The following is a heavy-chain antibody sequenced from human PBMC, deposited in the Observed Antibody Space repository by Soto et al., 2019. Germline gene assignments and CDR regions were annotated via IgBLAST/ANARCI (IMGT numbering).Heavy chain of an antibody. V-gene: IGHV4-30-4*01. D-gene: IGHD5-12*01. CDR1: GGSISSGDYY. Sequence: PSETLSLTCTVSGGSISSGDYYWSWIRQPPGKGLERIGYIYYSGSTYYNPSLKSRVTISVDTSKNQFSLKLSSVTAADTAVYYCARVLIVATLQGYYYYGMDVWGQGTTVTVSS. J-gene: IGHJ6*02. CDR2: IYYSGST. CDR3: ARVLIVATLQGYYYYGMDV.